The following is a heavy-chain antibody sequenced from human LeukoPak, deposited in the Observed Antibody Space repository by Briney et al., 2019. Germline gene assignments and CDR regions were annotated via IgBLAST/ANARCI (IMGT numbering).Heavy chain of an antibody. V-gene: IGHV3-30*03. CDR1: GFTFSSYG. D-gene: IGHD1-26*01. J-gene: IGHJ4*02. CDR2: ISYDGSNK. Sequence: PGRSLRLSCAASGFTFSSYGMHWVRQAPGKGLEWVAVISYDGSNKYYADSVKGRFTISRDNSKNTLYLQMNSLRAEDTAVYYCATESGSYYFDGFDYWGQGTLVTVSS. CDR3: ATESGSYYFDGFDY.